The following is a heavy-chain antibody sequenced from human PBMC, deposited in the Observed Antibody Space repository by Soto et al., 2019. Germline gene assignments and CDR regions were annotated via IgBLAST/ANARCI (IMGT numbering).Heavy chain of an antibody. V-gene: IGHV1-18*01. Sequence: ASVKVSCKASGYTFTSYGISWVRQAPGQGLEWMGGISADNGNTNYAQKLQGRVTMTKDTSTNTAYMELSSLRSEDTAVYYCATGGWFGESMDVWGKGTTVTVSS. J-gene: IGHJ6*03. CDR3: ATGGWFGESMDV. CDR1: GYTFTSYG. D-gene: IGHD3-10*01. CDR2: ISADNGNT.